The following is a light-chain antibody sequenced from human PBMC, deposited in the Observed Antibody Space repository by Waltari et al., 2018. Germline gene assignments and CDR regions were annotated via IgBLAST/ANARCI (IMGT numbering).Light chain of an antibody. CDR2: GAS. V-gene: IGKV3-15*01. Sequence: EVMMTQSPATLSVSPGERPTLSCRASQSVGNNLAWFQERPGQAPRLLIFGASTRATGIPARFTGSGSGTEFTLTISSLQSEDFAVYYCQQYDKWLMYTFGQGTKVEVK. CDR3: QQYDKWLMYT. CDR1: QSVGNN. J-gene: IGKJ2*01.